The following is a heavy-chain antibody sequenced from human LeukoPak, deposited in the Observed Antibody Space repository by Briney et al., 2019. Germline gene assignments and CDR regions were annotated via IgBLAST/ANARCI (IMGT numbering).Heavy chain of an antibody. D-gene: IGHD6-6*01. CDR1: GFTFNIYT. Sequence: GGSLRLSCAASGFTFNIYTMYWVRQAPGKGLEWVSGIRHSDGSTYYADAVKGRFTISSDKSKNTLFLQMNSLRAEDTAVYYCARVAGMGYSSSSRPRYFDYWGQGTLVTVSS. CDR2: IRHSDGST. V-gene: IGHV3-23*01. CDR3: ARVAGMGYSSSSRPRYFDY. J-gene: IGHJ4*02.